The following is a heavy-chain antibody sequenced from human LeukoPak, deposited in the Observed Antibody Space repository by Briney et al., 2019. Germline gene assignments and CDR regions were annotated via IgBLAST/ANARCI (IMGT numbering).Heavy chain of an antibody. Sequence: PGESLKISCKGSGYSFTSYWIGWVRQMPGKGLDYMGMMYPSDSTVRYSPSFQGQVTMSADISTSTAYLQWNSLTASDTAIYYCARLATGFDIWGRGTVVTVSS. D-gene: IGHD2-21*02. J-gene: IGHJ2*01. CDR1: GYSFTSYW. V-gene: IGHV5-51*01. CDR3: ARLATGFDI. CDR2: MYPSDSTV.